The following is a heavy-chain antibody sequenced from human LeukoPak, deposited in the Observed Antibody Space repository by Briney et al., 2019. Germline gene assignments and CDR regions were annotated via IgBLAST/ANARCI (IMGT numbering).Heavy chain of an antibody. V-gene: IGHV3-49*04. J-gene: IGHJ4*02. CDR1: GFTFGDYA. CDR3: TRNAGYYYGSGSRPLSDY. D-gene: IGHD3-10*01. CDR2: IRSKAYGGTT. Sequence: GGSLRLSCTASGFTFGDYAMSWVRQAPGKGLEWVGFIRSKAYGGTTEYAASVKGRFTISRDDSKSIAYLQMNSLKTEDTAVYYCTRNAGYYYGSGSRPLSDYWGQGTLVTVSS.